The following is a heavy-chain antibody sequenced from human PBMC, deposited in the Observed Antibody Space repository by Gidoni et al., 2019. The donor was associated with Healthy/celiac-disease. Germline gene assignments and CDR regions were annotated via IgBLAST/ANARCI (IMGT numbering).Heavy chain of an antibody. CDR1: RGSISSSSYY. V-gene: IGHV4-39*01. Sequence: QLQLQESGPGLVKLSETLSLTCTVSRGSISSSSYYWGWIRQPPGKGLEWIGSIYYSGSTYYNPSLKSRVTISVDTSKNQFSLKLSSVTAADTAVYYCASSSSWYLIPVLAPGVTNAFDIWGQGTMVTVSS. CDR3: ASSSSWYLIPVLAPGVTNAFDI. CDR2: IYYSGST. J-gene: IGHJ3*02. D-gene: IGHD6-13*01.